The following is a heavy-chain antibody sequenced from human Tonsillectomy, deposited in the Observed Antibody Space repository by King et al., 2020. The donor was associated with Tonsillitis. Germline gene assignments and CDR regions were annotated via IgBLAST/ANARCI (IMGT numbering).Heavy chain of an antibody. V-gene: IGHV4-59*01. CDR2: IYYSGST. J-gene: IGHJ4*02. Sequence: QLQESGPGLVKPSETLSLTCTVSGGSIRSYYWSWIRQPPGKGLEWIGYIYYSGSTNYNPSLKSRVTISVDTSKNQFSLKLRSVTAAATAVYYCVRRGDSRPSGGYFDYWGQGTLVTVSS. CDR1: GGSIRSYY. D-gene: IGHD6-6*01. CDR3: VRRGDSRPSGGYFDY.